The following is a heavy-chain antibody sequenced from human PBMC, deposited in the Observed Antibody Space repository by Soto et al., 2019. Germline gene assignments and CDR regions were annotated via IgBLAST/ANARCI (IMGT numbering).Heavy chain of an antibody. Sequence: SSETLSLTCTVSGDSIGSGSYWGWIRQPPGEGPEWIASIYHGGTTFYNPSLKSRISISVDTSKNQFSLRLTSVTAADTATYYCARVHVMVVAGSTFDYWGPGTLVTVSS. CDR1: GDSIGSGSY. V-gene: IGHV4-38-2*02. CDR2: IYHGGTT. D-gene: IGHD6-19*01. J-gene: IGHJ4*03. CDR3: ARVHVMVVAGSTFDY.